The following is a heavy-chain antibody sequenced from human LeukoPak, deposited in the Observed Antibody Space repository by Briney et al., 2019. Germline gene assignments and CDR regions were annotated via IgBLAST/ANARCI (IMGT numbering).Heavy chain of an antibody. CDR2: IKQDGSEK. Sequence: GGSLRLSCAASGFTFSSYWMSWVRRAPGKGLEWVANIKQDGSEKYYVDSVKGRFTISRDNAKNSLYLQMNSLRAEDTAVYYCARDRNYYDSSGYRNWFDPWGQGTLVTVSS. V-gene: IGHV3-7*01. D-gene: IGHD3-22*01. CDR1: GFTFSSYW. J-gene: IGHJ5*02. CDR3: ARDRNYYDSSGYRNWFDP.